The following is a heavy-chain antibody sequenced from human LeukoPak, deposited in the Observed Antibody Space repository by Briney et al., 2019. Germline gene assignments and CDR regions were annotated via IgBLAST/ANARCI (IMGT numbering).Heavy chain of an antibody. J-gene: IGHJ4*02. CDR3: AGGTADSSGYYLAH. CDR2: ISSSSSYT. D-gene: IGHD3-22*01. CDR1: GFTFSDYY. V-gene: IGHV3-11*06. Sequence: GGSLRLSCAASGFTFSDYYMSWIRQAPGKGLEWVSYISSSSSYTNYADSVKGRFTISRDNAKNSLYLQMNSLRAEDTAVYYCAGGTADSSGYYLAHWGQGTLVTVSS.